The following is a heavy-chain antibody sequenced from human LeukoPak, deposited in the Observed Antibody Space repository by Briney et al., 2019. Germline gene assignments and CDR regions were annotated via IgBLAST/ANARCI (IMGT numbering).Heavy chain of an antibody. CDR1: RYSFTSYW. CDR3: ARQDGSGIYYFDY. J-gene: IGHJ4*02. Sequence: GESLKISCKGFRYSFTSYWIGWVRQMPGKGLEWMAIIYPGDSDSRYSPSFQGQVTISADKSLNTAYLQWSSLKASDTAKYYCARQDGSGIYYFDYWGQGTLVTVSS. D-gene: IGHD3-10*01. CDR2: IYPGDSDS. V-gene: IGHV5-51*01.